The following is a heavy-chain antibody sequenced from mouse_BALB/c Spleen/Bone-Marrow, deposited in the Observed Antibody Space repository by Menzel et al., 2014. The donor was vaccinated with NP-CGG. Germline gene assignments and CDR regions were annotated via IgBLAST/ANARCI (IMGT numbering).Heavy chain of an antibody. CDR3: ARASYYYGSGYDY. J-gene: IGHJ2*01. CDR1: GFSLTDYG. D-gene: IGHD1-1*01. CDR2: IGIGGST. Sequence: VKLMESGPGLVAPSQSLSITCTVSGFSLTDYGVHWVRQPPGKGLEWLGIIGIGGSTNYNSALMSRLNIDKDNSKSQVFLKMNSLQTDDTAMYYCARASYYYGSGYDYWGQGTTLTVSS. V-gene: IGHV2-9*02.